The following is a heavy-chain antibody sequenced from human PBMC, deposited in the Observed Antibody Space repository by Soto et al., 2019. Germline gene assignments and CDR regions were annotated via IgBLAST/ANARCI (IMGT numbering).Heavy chain of an antibody. V-gene: IGHV3-30*18. D-gene: IGHD1-26*01. CDR3: AKGAGDRLSLGMDV. CDR1: GFSISDYG. Sequence: LRLSFAASGFSISDYGMEWVRQAPGKGLEWVALISYDGSNTYYADSVKGRFTISRDNSKDTLFLQMTGLRREDTAVYYCAKGAGDRLSLGMDVWGQGTTVTVSS. J-gene: IGHJ6*02. CDR2: ISYDGSNT.